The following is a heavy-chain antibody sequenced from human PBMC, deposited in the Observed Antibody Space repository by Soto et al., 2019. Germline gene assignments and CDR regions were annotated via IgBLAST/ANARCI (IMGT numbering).Heavy chain of an antibody. Sequence: QVQLVESGGGAVQPGRSLRLSCAASGFTFSSYAMHWVRQAPGKGLEWVAVISYDGSNKYYADSVKGRFTISRDNSKNTLYLQMNSLRAEDTAVYYCARDLPRAVWYYYGMDVWGQGTTVTVTS. V-gene: IGHV3-30-3*01. CDR3: ARDLPRAVWYYYGMDV. J-gene: IGHJ6*02. D-gene: IGHD3-16*01. CDR2: ISYDGSNK. CDR1: GFTFSSYA.